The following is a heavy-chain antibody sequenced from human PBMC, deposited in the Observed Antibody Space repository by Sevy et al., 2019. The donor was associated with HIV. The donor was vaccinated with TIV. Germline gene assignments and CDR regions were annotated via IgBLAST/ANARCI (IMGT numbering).Heavy chain of an antibody. Sequence: ASVKVSCKASGYTFTGYYMHWVRQAPGQGLEWMGWINPNSGGTNYAQTFQGRVTMTRDTSISTAYMELSRLRSDDTAVYYCARDFGHYYGSGSYQDYWGQGTLVTVSS. V-gene: IGHV1-2*02. CDR2: INPNSGGT. CDR3: ARDFGHYYGSGSYQDY. CDR1: GYTFTGYY. D-gene: IGHD3-10*01. J-gene: IGHJ4*02.